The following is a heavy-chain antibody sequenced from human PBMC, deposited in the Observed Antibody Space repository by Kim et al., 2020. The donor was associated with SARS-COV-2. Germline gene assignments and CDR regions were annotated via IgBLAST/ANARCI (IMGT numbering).Heavy chain of an antibody. J-gene: IGHJ6*01. CDR2: IYYSGST. Sequence: SETLSLTCTVSGGSISSSSYYWGWIRQPPGKGLEWIGSIYYSGSTYYNPSLKSRVTMSVDTSKNQFSLKLSSVTAADTAIYYCARSSSSTFGYYYYGMDV. CDR1: GGSISSSSYY. CDR3: ARSSSSTFGYYYYGMDV. V-gene: IGHV4-39*01. D-gene: IGHD6-13*01.